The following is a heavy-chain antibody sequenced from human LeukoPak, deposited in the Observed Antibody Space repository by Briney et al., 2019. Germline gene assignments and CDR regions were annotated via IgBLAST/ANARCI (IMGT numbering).Heavy chain of an antibody. J-gene: IGHJ4*02. Sequence: GGSLRLSYAASGFTFSSHDMSWVRQAPGKGLEWVSAISGSGGSTYYADSAKGRFTISRDNSKNTLYLQMNSLRAEDTAVYYCAREGGDGYNLGTYLDYWGQGTLVTVSS. D-gene: IGHD5-24*01. CDR3: AREGGDGYNLGTYLDY. CDR1: GFTFSSHD. V-gene: IGHV3-23*01. CDR2: ISGSGGST.